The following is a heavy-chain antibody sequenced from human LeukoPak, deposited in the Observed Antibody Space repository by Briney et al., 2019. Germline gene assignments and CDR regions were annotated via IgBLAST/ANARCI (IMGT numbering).Heavy chain of an antibody. CDR2: ISSSSSYI. J-gene: IGHJ4*02. Sequence: GGSLRLSCAASGFTFSSYSMNWVRQAPGKGLEWVSSISSSSSYIYYADSVKGRFTISRDNAKNSLYLQMNSLRAEDTAVYYCAKDVGTGWEPYYFDYWGQGTLVTVSS. CDR3: AKDVGTGWEPYYFDY. CDR1: GFTFSSYS. D-gene: IGHD6-19*01. V-gene: IGHV3-21*01.